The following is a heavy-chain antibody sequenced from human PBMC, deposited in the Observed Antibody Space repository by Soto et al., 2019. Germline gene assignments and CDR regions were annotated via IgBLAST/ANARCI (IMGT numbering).Heavy chain of an antibody. V-gene: IGHV3-30*18. CDR1: GFTFSSYG. J-gene: IGHJ4*02. CDR3: AKDHQQLVLSYYFDY. CDR2: ISYDGSNK. Sequence: GSLRLSCAASGFTFSSYGMHWVRQAPGKGLEWVAVISYDGSNKYYADSVKGRFTISRDNSKNTLYLQMNSLRAEDTAVYYCAKDHQQLVLSYYFDYWGQGTLVTVSS. D-gene: IGHD6-13*01.